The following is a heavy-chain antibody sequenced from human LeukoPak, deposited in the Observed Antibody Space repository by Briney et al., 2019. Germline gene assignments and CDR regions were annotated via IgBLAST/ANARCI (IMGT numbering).Heavy chain of an antibody. V-gene: IGHV4-4*07. CDR1: GGSISSYY. CDR3: AREDRLWFGDHGMDV. J-gene: IGHJ6*02. CDR2: IYTSGST. D-gene: IGHD3-10*01. Sequence: SETLSLTCTVSGGSISSYYWSWIRRPAGKGLEWIGRIYTSGSTNYNPSLKSRVTMSVDTSKNQFSLKLSSVTAADTAVYYCAREDRLWFGDHGMDVWGQGTTVTVSS.